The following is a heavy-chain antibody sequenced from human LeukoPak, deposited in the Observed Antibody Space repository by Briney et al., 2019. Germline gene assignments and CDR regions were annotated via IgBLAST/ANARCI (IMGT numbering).Heavy chain of an antibody. D-gene: IGHD5-18*01. V-gene: IGHV3-30*03. CDR2: ISYDGSNK. CDR1: GFTFSSYG. CDR3: ARDFSSGTAMDY. J-gene: IGHJ4*02. Sequence: PGGSLRLSCAASGFTFSSYGMHWVRQAPGKGLEWVAVISYDGSNKYYADSVKGRFTISRDNSKNTLYLQMNSLRAEDTAVYYCARDFSSGTAMDYWGQGTLVTVSS.